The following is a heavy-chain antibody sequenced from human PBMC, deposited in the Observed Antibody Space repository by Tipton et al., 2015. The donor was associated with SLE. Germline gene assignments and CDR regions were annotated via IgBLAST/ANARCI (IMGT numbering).Heavy chain of an antibody. J-gene: IGHJ4*02. CDR2: IYHSGST. Sequence: TLSLTCTVSGYSISSGYYWGWIRQPPGKGLEWIGSIYHSGSTYYNPSLKSRVTISVDTSKNLFSLNLSSVTAADTAVYYCARGQGFQELFVDYWGQGTLVTVSS. CDR3: ARGQGFQELFVDY. V-gene: IGHV4-38-2*02. CDR1: GYSISSGYY. D-gene: IGHD1-7*01.